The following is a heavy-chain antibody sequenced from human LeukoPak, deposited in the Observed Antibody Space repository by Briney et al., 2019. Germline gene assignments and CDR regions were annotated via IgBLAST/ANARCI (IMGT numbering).Heavy chain of an antibody. Sequence: TSVKVSCKASGFTFTSSAVQWVRQARGQRLEWIGWIVVGSGNTNYAQKFQERVTITRDMSTSTAYMELSSLRSEDTAVYYCAAGTMVRGVERMDVWGKGTTVTVSS. CDR3: AAGTMVRGVERMDV. V-gene: IGHV1-58*01. CDR2: IVVGSGNT. J-gene: IGHJ6*04. D-gene: IGHD3-10*01. CDR1: GFTFTSSA.